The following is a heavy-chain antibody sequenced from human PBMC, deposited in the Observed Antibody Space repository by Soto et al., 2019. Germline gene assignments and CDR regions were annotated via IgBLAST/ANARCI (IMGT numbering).Heavy chain of an antibody. CDR2: ISSSGTTI. Sequence: EVQLVESGGVLVQPGESLRLSCAASGFTFSSYSMNWVRQAPGKGLEWVSYISSSGTTIYYADSVKGRFTISRDNAKNSLYLQMNSLRDEDTAVYYCARDRYGDYQKDYWGQGTLVTVSS. CDR3: ARDRYGDYQKDY. V-gene: IGHV3-48*02. D-gene: IGHD4-17*01. J-gene: IGHJ4*02. CDR1: GFTFSSYS.